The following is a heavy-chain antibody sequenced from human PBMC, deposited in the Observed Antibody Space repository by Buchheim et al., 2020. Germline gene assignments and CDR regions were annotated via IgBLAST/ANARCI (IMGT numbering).Heavy chain of an antibody. Sequence: EVQLVESGGDLVQPGVSLRLSCAASGFTFSSYSMNWIRQAPGKGLEWVSYISSSSSTIYYADSVKGRFTISRDNAKNSLYLQMNSLRDEDTAVYYCSRESEVTARRYDAFDIWGQGT. J-gene: IGHJ3*02. V-gene: IGHV3-48*02. D-gene: IGHD2-21*02. CDR2: ISSSSSTI. CDR3: SRESEVTARRYDAFDI. CDR1: GFTFSSYS.